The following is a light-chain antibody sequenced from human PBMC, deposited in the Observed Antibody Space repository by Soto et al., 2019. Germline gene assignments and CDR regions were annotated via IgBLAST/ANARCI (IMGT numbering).Light chain of an antibody. CDR2: DAS. J-gene: IGKJ1*01. CDR1: QSVSSNY. Sequence: ETVLTQSPGTLSLSPGERATLSCRASQSVSSNYLAWFQQKPGQAPRLLIYDASTRATCIPDRFSGSGSGTDFTLTISRLEPEDFAVYYCQQYAYSPRTFGQGTKVEIK. CDR3: QQYAYSPRT. V-gene: IGKV3-20*01.